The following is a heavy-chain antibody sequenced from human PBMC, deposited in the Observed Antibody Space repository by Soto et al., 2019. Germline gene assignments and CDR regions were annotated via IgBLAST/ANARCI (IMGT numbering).Heavy chain of an antibody. J-gene: IGHJ4*01. Sequence: PSETLSLTCTVSGGSISSYYWSWIRQPPGKGLEWIGYIYYSGSTYYNPSLKSRVTISIDRSKNQISLKLDSVTAADTAVYYCASIWFGDFDYWGHGTLVTVSS. CDR3: ASIWFGDFDY. D-gene: IGHD3-10*01. V-gene: IGHV4-59*08. CDR2: IYYSGST. CDR1: GGSISSYY.